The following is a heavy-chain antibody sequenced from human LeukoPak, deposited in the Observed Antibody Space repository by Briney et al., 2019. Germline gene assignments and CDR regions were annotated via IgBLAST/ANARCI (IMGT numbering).Heavy chain of an antibody. CDR2: INHSGST. J-gene: IGHJ6*03. Sequence: PSETLSLTCAVYGGSFSGYYWSWIRQPPGKGLEWIGEINHSGSTNYNPSLKSRVTISVDTSKNQFSLKLSSVTAADTAVYYCAKDPPRVRGYMDVWGKGTTVTVSS. D-gene: IGHD1-1*01. CDR1: GGSFSGYY. CDR3: AKDPPRVRGYMDV. V-gene: IGHV4-34*01.